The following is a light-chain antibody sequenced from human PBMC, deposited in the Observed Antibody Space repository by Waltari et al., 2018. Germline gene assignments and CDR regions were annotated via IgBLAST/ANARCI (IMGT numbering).Light chain of an antibody. CDR2: RNN. Sequence: QSVLTQPPSASGTPGQRVTISCSGSISNLGTNYVSWYHQFPATAPKRLIQRNNQLPSGGPDLFSGSKSGNSAARAIGGLRSEDEADYYCASWDDSLSVGVFGGGTKLTVL. J-gene: IGLJ3*02. CDR3: ASWDDSLSVGV. V-gene: IGLV1-47*01. CDR1: ISNLGTNY.